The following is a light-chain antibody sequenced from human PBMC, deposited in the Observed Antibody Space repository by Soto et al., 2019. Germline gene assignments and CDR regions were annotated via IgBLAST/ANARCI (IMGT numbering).Light chain of an antibody. CDR3: AAWDASLNGYV. CDR2: NTN. Sequence: QSVLTQPPSASGTPGQRVTISCSGSSSNIGSNSVSWYQQLPGAAPKLLIYNTNQRPSGVPARFFGSKSGTSASLAISGLQSGDEADYYCAAWDASLNGYVFGAGTKLTVL. J-gene: IGLJ1*01. CDR1: SSNIGSNS. V-gene: IGLV1-44*01.